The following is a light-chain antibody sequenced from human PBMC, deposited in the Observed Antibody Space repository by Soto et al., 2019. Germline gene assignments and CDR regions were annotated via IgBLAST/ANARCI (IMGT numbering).Light chain of an antibody. J-gene: IGKJ2*03. V-gene: IGKV2-30*01. CDR1: QSLAYSDGNTY. Sequence: DVVMTQSPLSLPVTLGQPASISCRSSQSLAYSDGNTYLNWFQQRPGQSPRRLIYKVSNRDSGVPDRFSGSGSGTGFTLKISRVEAEDVGVYYCMQGTQWPYSFGQGTKLEIK. CDR2: KVS. CDR3: MQGTQWPYS.